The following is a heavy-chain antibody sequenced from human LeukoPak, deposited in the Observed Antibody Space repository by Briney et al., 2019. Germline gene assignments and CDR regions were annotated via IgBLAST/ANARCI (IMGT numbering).Heavy chain of an antibody. CDR1: GGSISSSIYY. V-gene: IGHV4-39*07. D-gene: IGHD3-16*01. Sequence: SETLSLTCIVSGGSISSSIYYWAWVRQPPGKGLEWFGTVFYNGATQYSPSLRSRVTISIDTSTNQFSLKLTSVTAADTAVYYCATYRTDGVDSWGQGTLVTVSS. CDR3: ATYRTDGVDS. J-gene: IGHJ4*02. CDR2: VFYNGAT.